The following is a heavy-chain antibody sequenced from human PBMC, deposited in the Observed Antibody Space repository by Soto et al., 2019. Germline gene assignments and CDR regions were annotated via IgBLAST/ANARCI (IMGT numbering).Heavy chain of an antibody. J-gene: IGHJ4*02. CDR1: GGSFSRFY. V-gene: IGHV4-34*01. CDR3: ARDPTAMGHGIFDY. CDR2: INHRGST. D-gene: IGHD5-18*01. Sequence: PSETLSLTCAVSGGSFSRFYWSWIRQPPGMGLEWIGEINHRGSTSYNSSLKGRVTISVDTSKTQFSLKLNSVTSADTAVYYCARDPTAMGHGIFDYWGQGTLVTVSS.